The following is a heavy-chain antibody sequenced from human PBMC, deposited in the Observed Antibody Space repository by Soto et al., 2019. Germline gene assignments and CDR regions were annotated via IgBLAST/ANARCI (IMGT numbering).Heavy chain of an antibody. CDR3: ARELPSRITMVRRVITYNWFDP. Sequence: QVQLVQSGAEVKKPGSSVNVSCKASGGTFSSYTISWVRQAPGQGLEWMGRIIPILGIANYAQKFQGRVKITADKSASTAYMELSSLRSEDTAVYYCARELPSRITMVRRVITYNWFDPWGQETLVTVSS. D-gene: IGHD3-10*01. CDR1: GGTFSSYT. J-gene: IGHJ5*02. V-gene: IGHV1-69*08. CDR2: IIPILGIA.